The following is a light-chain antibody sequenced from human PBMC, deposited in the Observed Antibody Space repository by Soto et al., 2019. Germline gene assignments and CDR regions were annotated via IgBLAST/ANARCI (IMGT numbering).Light chain of an antibody. J-gene: IGKJ2*01. CDR2: GAS. Sequence: EIVMTQSPATLSVSPGERATLSCRASQSVSSNLAWYQQKPGQAPRLLIYGASTRATGIPARFSGSGSGTEFTLTISSLQSEDFAVYYCQQYNNGLFGQGTKLEIK. CDR3: QQYNNGL. CDR1: QSVSSN. V-gene: IGKV3-15*01.